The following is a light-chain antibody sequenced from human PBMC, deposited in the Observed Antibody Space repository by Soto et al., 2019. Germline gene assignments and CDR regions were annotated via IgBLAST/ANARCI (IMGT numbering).Light chain of an antibody. J-gene: IGLJ2*01. CDR2: RNN. Sequence: QTVVTQPPSASGTPGQRVTISCSGSSSNIGSNYVYWYQQLPGTAPKLLIYRNNQQPSGVPDRFSGSKSGTSASLAISGLRSEDEADYYCAAWDDSLSGLVVFGGGTKVTVL. CDR3: AAWDDSLSGLVV. V-gene: IGLV1-47*01. CDR1: SSNIGSNY.